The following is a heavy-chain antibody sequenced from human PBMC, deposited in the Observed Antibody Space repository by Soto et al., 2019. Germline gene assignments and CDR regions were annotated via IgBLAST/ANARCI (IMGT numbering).Heavy chain of an antibody. CDR1: GFTFSSYA. CDR3: ASFPSFGVWAYYFDY. Sequence: PGGSLRLSCAASGFTFSSYAMSWVRQAPGKGLEWVSAISGSGGSTYYADSVKGRFTISRDNSKNTLYLQMNSLRAEDTAVYYCASFPSFGVWAYYFDYWGQGTLVTVSS. J-gene: IGHJ4*02. D-gene: IGHD3-10*01. CDR2: ISGSGGST. V-gene: IGHV3-23*01.